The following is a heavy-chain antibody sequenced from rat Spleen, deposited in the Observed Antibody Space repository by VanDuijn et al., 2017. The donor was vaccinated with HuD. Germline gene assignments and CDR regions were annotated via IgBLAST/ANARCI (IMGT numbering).Heavy chain of an antibody. V-gene: IGHV5S23*01. Sequence: EVQLVESDGGLVQPGRSLKLSCAASGFTFSAYDMAWVRQAPTKGLEWVASISSGGGCTYYPDSVKGRFTISRDNAKSTLYLQMDSLRSEDTASYYCARHGDNYGWFAYWGQGTLVTVSS. D-gene: IGHD1-10*01. J-gene: IGHJ3*01. CDR1: GFTFSAYD. CDR2: ISSGGGCT. CDR3: ARHGDNYGWFAY.